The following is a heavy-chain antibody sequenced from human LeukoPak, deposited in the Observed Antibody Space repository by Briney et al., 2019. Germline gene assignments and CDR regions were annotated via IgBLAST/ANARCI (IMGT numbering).Heavy chain of an antibody. J-gene: IGHJ4*02. CDR2: INPNSGGT. CDR3: AREEPDYGDYQRNY. Sequence: ASVKVSCKASGYTFTGYYMHWVRQAPGQGLEWMGWINPNSGGTNYAQKFQGRVTMTRDTSISTAYMELSRLRSDDTAVYYCAREEPDYGDYQRNYWGQGTLVTVSS. CDR1: GYTFTGYY. D-gene: IGHD4-17*01. V-gene: IGHV1-2*02.